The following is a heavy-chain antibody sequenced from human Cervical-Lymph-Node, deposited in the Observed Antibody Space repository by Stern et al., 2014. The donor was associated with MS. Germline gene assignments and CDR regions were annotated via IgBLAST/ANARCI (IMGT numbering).Heavy chain of an antibody. CDR2: IYYSGST. Sequence: QLQLQESGPGLVKPSETLSLTCTASGGSISSYYWSWIRQPPGQGLEWIGYIYYSGSTQYNPSLKRRGAISVDTSKSQFSLKLSSVTAADTAVYYCAREALAAGGLDYWGQGTLVTVSS. D-gene: IGHD6-13*01. CDR1: GGSISSYY. J-gene: IGHJ4*02. V-gene: IGHV4-59*01. CDR3: AREALAAGGLDY.